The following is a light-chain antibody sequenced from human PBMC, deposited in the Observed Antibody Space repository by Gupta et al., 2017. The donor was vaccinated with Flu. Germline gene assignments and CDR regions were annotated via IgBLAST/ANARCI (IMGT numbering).Light chain of an antibody. V-gene: IGLV2-14*01. J-gene: IGLJ2*01. CDR2: EVR. CDR3: TSYIRGNTPVL. Sequence: SSNIVTYGFVACYHHRPRKAPKLIIYEVRNRPSAVVSRFSGSRSGNTASLTISGLQDADEADYYCTSYIRGNTPVLFGGGTKLTVL. CDR1: SSNIVTYGF.